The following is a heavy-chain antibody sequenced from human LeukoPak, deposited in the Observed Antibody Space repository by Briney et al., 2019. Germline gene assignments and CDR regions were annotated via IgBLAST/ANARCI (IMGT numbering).Heavy chain of an antibody. CDR2: IDYSGST. D-gene: IGHD6-13*01. CDR3: ARLSSSWYG. V-gene: IGHV4-59*08. Sequence: PSETLSLACTVSGGSISSYYWSWIRQPPGKGLEWIGYIDYSGSTYYNPSLKSRVTISVDTSKNQFSLKLSSVTAADTAVYYCARLSSSWYGWGQGTLVTVSS. CDR1: GGSISSYY. J-gene: IGHJ4*02.